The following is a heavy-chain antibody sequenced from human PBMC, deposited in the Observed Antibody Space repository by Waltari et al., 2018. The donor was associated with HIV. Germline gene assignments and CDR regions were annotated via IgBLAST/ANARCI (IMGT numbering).Heavy chain of an antibody. Sequence: QVQLVQSGAEVKKPGASVKVSCKASGYTFISYYMHWVRQAPGQGLEWIGIINPSGNSTSYVQKFHGRRTMTRDTSTSTVYMELSSLRSEDTAVYYCARAPCSGGSCRLFDYWGQGTLVTVSS. D-gene: IGHD2-15*01. V-gene: IGHV1-46*01. CDR1: GYTFISYY. CDR3: ARAPCSGGSCRLFDY. CDR2: INPSGNST. J-gene: IGHJ4*02.